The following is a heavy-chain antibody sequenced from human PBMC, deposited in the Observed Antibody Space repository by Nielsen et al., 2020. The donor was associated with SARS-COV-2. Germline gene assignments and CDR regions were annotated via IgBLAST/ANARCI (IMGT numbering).Heavy chain of an antibody. J-gene: IGHJ6*02. CDR1: GFTFDDYG. CDR3: ARDQCSSTSCSHMAPRGYYYYYYGMDV. D-gene: IGHD2-2*01. V-gene: IGHV3-20*04. CDR2: INWNGGST. Sequence: GESLKISCAASGFTFDDYGMSWVRQAPGKGLEWVSGINWNGGSTGYADSVKGRFTISRDNAKNSLYLQMNSLRAEDTAVYYCARDQCSSTSCSHMAPRGYYYYYYGMDVWGQGTTVTVSS.